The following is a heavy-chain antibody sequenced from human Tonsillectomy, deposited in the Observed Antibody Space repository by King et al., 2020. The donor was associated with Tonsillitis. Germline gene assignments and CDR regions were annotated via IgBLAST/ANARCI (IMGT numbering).Heavy chain of an antibody. CDR1: GGSVSSYY. D-gene: IGHD2-21*02. CDR3: ARTLSLTFCGGDCYPPTLFDY. V-gene: IGHV4-59*02. CDR2: IYHSGSA. J-gene: IGHJ4*02. Sequence: QLQESGPGLVKPSETLSLTCTVSGGSVSSYYWSWIRQSPGMGLEWIGCIYHSGSAMYNPSLKNRVTISIDTSKNQFSLRLRSVSAADTALYFCARTLSLTFCGGDCYPPTLFDYWGQGALVTVSS.